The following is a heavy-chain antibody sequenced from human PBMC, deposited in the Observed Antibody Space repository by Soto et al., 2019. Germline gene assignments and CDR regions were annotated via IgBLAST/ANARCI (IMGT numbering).Heavy chain of an antibody. CDR1: GFTFSSYA. V-gene: IGHV3-23*01. J-gene: IGHJ6*03. CDR2: ISGSGGST. Sequence: GGSLRLSCAASGFTFSSYAMSWVRQAPGKGLEWVSAISGSGGSTYYADSVKGRFTISRDNSKNTLYLQMNSLRAEDTAVYYCAKAGLNIAVADDYYYYYMDVWGKGTTVTVSS. D-gene: IGHD6-19*01. CDR3: AKAGLNIAVADDYYYYYMDV.